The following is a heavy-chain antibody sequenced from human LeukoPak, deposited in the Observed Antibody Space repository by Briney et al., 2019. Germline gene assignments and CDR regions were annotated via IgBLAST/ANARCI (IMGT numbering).Heavy chain of an antibody. CDR2: IIPIFGTA. V-gene: IGHV1-69*13. J-gene: IGHJ4*02. Sequence: SVKVSCKASGGTFSSYAISWVRQAPGQGLEWMGGIIPIFGTANYAQKFQGRVTITADESTSTAYMGLSSLRSEDTAVYYCASVYDFWSGYPPFYYFDYWGQGTLVTVSS. CDR1: GGTFSSYA. CDR3: ASVYDFWSGYPPFYYFDY. D-gene: IGHD3-3*01.